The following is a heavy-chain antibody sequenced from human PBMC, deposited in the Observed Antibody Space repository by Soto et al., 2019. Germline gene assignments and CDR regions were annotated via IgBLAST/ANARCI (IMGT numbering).Heavy chain of an antibody. CDR1: GFTFSSYW. Sequence: GGSLRLSCAASGFTFSSYWMSWVRQAPGKGLEWVANIKQDGSEKYYVDSVKGGFTISRDNAKNSLYLQMNSLRAEDTAVYYCARARTLWFGELFSWFDPWGQGTLVTVSS. J-gene: IGHJ5*02. CDR3: ARARTLWFGELFSWFDP. V-gene: IGHV3-7*01. D-gene: IGHD3-10*01. CDR2: IKQDGSEK.